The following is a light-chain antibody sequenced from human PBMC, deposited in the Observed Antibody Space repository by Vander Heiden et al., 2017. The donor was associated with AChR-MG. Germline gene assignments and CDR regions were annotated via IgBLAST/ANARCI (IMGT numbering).Light chain of an antibody. J-gene: IGKJ2*03. CDR2: AAS. Sequence: DIQMTQSPSSLSASVGDRVTITCRASQSISTYLNWYQQKPGKAPNLLIYAASNLESGVPSRFSGSGSGTDFTLTISSLQPEDSAAYYCQQSDSLPDISFGQGTKLEIK. V-gene: IGKV1-39*01. CDR3: QQSDSLPDIS. CDR1: QSISTY.